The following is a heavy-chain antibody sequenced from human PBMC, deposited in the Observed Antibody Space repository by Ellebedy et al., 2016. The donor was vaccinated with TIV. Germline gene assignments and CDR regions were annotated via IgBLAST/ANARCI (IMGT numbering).Heavy chain of an antibody. V-gene: IGHV3-74*01. D-gene: IGHD2-15*01. CDR3: AKDWAPLGYCSGGTCYFYPLDY. CDR2: INGDATLT. CDR1: GFSIRSHW. Sequence: GGSLRLSXAASGFSIRSHWMHWVRQGQGKGLEWVSNINGDATLTHYADAAKGRFTISRDDSKRTVYLQMNSLRSDDTAVYYCAKDWAPLGYCSGGTCYFYPLDYWGQGTLVTVSS. J-gene: IGHJ4*02.